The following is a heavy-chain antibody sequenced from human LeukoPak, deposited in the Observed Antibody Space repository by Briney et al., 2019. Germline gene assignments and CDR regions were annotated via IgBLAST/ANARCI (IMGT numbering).Heavy chain of an antibody. CDR1: RFTFSSYW. CDR2: IKQDGSEK. CDR3: AREGGYGGVFDY. Sequence: GGSLRLSCAASRFTFSSYWMTSVRQGPGKWLEWVANIKQDGSEKYYVGSVKGRFTISRDNTKNSLYLQMNSLRAEDTAVYYCAREGGYGGVFDYWGQGTLVTVSS. V-gene: IGHV3-7*05. D-gene: IGHD5-12*01. J-gene: IGHJ4*02.